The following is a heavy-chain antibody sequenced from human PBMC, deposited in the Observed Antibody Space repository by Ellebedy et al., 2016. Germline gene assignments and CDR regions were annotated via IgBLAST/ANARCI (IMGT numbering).Heavy chain of an antibody. CDR2: IIPIFGTA. J-gene: IGHJ5*02. CDR1: GGTFSSYA. V-gene: IGHV1-69*13. CDR3: ARGGGSQYSGSYFNWFDP. Sequence: SVKVSXKASGGTFSSYAISWVRQAPGQGLEWMGGIIPIFGTANYAQKFQGRVTITADESTSTAYMELSSLRSEDTAVYYCARGGGSQYSGSYFNWFDPWGQGTLVTVSS. D-gene: IGHD1-26*01.